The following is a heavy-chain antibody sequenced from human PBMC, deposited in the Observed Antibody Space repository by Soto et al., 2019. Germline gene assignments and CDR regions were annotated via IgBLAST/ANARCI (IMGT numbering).Heavy chain of an antibody. CDR3: ARVVRTARRFDY. CDR1: GGSISSGDYY. V-gene: IGHV4-30-4*01. CDR2: IYYSGST. D-gene: IGHD5-18*01. Sequence: SETLSLTCTVSGGSISSGDYYWSWIRQPPGKGLEWIGYIYYSGSTYYNPSLKSRVTISVDTSKNQFSLKLSSVTAADTAVYYCARVVRTARRFDYWGQGTLVTVS. J-gene: IGHJ4*02.